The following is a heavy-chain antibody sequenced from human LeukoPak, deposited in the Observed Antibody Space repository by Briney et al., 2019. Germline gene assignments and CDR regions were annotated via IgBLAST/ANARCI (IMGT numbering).Heavy chain of an antibody. CDR2: IYYSGST. Sequence: SETLSLTCTVSGGSISSYYWSWIRQPPGKGLEWIGYIYYSGSTNYNPSLKSRVTISVDTSKNQFSLKLSSVTAADTAVYYCASRPTHCSSTSFSLYYFDYWGQGTLVTVSS. CDR1: GGSISSYY. V-gene: IGHV4-59*12. D-gene: IGHD2-2*01. CDR3: ASRPTHCSSTSFSLYYFDY. J-gene: IGHJ4*02.